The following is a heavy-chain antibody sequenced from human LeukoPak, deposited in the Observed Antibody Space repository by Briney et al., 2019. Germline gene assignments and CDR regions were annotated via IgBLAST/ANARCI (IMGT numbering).Heavy chain of an antibody. CDR1: GGAISSYY. CDR2: IYYSGST. J-gene: IGHJ4*02. Sequence: SETLPLTCTVSGGAISSYYWSWIRQDPAKGLEWIGLIYYSGSTYHNPSLKSRVSISVDTSKKQFSLKLSSVTAADTAVYYCARARDIVVSSNIYYFGYWGQGTPVTVSS. V-gene: IGHV4-59*06. D-gene: IGHD2-2*01. CDR3: ARARDIVVSSNIYYFGY.